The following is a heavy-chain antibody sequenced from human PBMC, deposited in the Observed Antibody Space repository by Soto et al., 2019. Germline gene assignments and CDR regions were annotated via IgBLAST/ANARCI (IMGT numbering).Heavy chain of an antibody. CDR2: IYYSGST. D-gene: IGHD3-3*01. J-gene: IGHJ5*02. CDR3: ARARGRDTIFGVVQFDP. Sequence: PSETLSLTCTVSGGSISSGDYYWSWIRQPPGKGLEWIGYIYYSGSTYYNPSLKSRVTISVDTSKNQFSLKLSSVTAADTAVYYCARARGRDTIFGVVQFDPWGQGTLVTVSS. V-gene: IGHV4-30-4*01. CDR1: GGSISSGDYY.